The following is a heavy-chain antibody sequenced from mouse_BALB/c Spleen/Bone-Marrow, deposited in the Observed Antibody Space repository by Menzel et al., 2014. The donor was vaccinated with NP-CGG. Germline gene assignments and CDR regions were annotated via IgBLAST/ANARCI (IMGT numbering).Heavy chain of an antibody. D-gene: IGHD2-3*01. CDR1: GFDFSRFW. CDR2: INPDSRTI. Sequence: EVQLVESGGGLVQPGGSLKLSCAASGFDFSRFWMSWVRQAPGKGLEWIGVINPDSRTINCAPSLKDKFIISRDNAKNTLCLQMSKVRSEDTALYYCERLGYYGGLAYWGQGTLVTVSA. J-gene: IGHJ3*01. CDR3: ERLGYYGGLAY. V-gene: IGHV4-1*02.